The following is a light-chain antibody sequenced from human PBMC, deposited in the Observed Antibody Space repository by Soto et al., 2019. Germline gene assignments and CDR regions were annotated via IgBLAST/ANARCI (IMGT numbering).Light chain of an antibody. J-gene: IGKJ1*01. CDR1: QSVTSN. Sequence: EIVMTQSPATLSVSPGARVPLHCRASQSVTSNLAWYQHQPGQAPRLLIYGASSRATGIPDRFSGSGSGTDFTLTISRLEPEDFAVYYCQQYGSSPRTFGQGTKVDIK. V-gene: IGKV3-20*01. CDR3: QQYGSSPRT. CDR2: GAS.